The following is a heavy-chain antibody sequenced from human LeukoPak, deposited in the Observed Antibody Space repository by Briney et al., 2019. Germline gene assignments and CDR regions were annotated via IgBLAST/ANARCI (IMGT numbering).Heavy chain of an antibody. Sequence: SQTLSLTCTVSRGSISSGTYHWRWIRQPPGKGREWIVYFYYSGSTNYNPSLKSRVTISVDTSKNQFSLNLRSVTAADTAVYYCAREGYQLLWSYYYDYMDVWGKGTKVTVSS. CDR2: FYYSGST. CDR1: RGSISSGTYH. CDR3: AREGYQLLWSYYYDYMDV. J-gene: IGHJ6*03. V-gene: IGHV4-61*01. D-gene: IGHD2-2*01.